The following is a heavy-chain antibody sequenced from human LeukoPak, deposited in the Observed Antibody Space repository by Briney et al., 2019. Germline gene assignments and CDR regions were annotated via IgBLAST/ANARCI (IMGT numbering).Heavy chain of an antibody. D-gene: IGHD3-10*01. CDR3: ARQSTRILWFGESFDY. CDR2: INHSGST. J-gene: IGHJ4*02. CDR1: GGSFSGYY. V-gene: IGHV4-34*01. Sequence: PSETLSLTCAVYGGSFSGYYWSCIRQPPGNGLEWIGEINHSGSTNYNPSLKSRFTISVDTSKNQFSLKLSSVTAADTAVYYCARQSTRILWFGESFDYWGQGTLVTVSS.